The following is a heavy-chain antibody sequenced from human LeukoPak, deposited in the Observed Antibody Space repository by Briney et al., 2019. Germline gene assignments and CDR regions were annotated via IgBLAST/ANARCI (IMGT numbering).Heavy chain of an antibody. J-gene: IGHJ4*02. V-gene: IGHV3-66*01. CDR3: AKEPGEGGSAFDY. Sequence: GGSLRLSCAASGFTVSSNYMSWVRQAPGKGLEWASVIYSGGSTYYADSVKGRFTISRDNSKNTLYLQMNSLRAEDTAVYYCAKEPGEGGSAFDYWGQGTLVTVYS. CDR2: IYSGGST. CDR1: GFTVSSNY. D-gene: IGHD3-16*01.